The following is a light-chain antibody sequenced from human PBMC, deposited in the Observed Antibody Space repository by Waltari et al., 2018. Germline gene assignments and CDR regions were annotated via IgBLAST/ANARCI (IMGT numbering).Light chain of an antibody. V-gene: IGLV8-61*01. CDR2: KAN. CDR1: SGSLSTTSY. Sequence: QTVVTQEPSLSVSPGGTVTLTCALSSGSLSTTSYAPWYQRTPGQAPRTLVYKANARSSGVPDRFSGSILGNTAALTITGAQADDESDYYCALYMGSGIWVFGGGTRLTVL. CDR3: ALYMGSGIWV. J-gene: IGLJ3*02.